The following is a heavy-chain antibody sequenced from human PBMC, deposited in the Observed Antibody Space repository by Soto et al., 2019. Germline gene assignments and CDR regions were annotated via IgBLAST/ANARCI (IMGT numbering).Heavy chain of an antibody. CDR1: GFTFSSYG. CDR2: ISYDGSNK. CDR3: AKDATYYYDSSGYYQDY. V-gene: IGHV3-30*18. J-gene: IGHJ4*02. D-gene: IGHD3-22*01. Sequence: GGSLRLSCAASGFTFSSYGMHWVRQAPGKGLEWVAVISYDGSNKYYADSVKGRFTISRDNSKNTLYLQMNSLRAEDTAVYYCAKDATYYYDSSGYYQDYWGQGTLVTVSS.